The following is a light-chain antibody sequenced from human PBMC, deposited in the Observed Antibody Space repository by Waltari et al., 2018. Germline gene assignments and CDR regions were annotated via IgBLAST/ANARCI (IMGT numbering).Light chain of an antibody. CDR1: WSNIGNNG. CDR3: ATRDDSLNGWV. Sequence: QSVLTQPLSVSGTPGQWVTIPCSGSWSNIGNNGVTWYQQLPGMAPKLLLYRDVQGSEQRASGVPGRFSGSRSGPSASLAISGLQSDDEADYYCATRDDSLNGWVFGGGTKLTVL. CDR2: RDVQGSE. J-gene: IGLJ3*02. V-gene: IGLV1-44*01.